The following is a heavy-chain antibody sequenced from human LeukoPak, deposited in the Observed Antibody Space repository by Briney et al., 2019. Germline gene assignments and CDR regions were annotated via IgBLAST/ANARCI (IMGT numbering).Heavy chain of an antibody. CDR1: GVSISSSRYY. D-gene: IGHD3-9*01. V-gene: IGHV4-39*07. J-gene: IGHJ4*02. CDR2: IYYSGST. Sequence: SETLSLTCTVSGVSISSSRYYWGWIRQPPGKGLEWIGSIYYSGSTYYTSSLKSRVSISIDTSNNQFSLKLSSVTAADTAVYYCARVQGPYFDWLFDYWGQGTLVTVSS. CDR3: ARVQGPYFDWLFDY.